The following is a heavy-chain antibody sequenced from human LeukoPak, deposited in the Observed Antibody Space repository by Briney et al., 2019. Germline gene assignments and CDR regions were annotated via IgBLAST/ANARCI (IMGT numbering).Heavy chain of an antibody. V-gene: IGHV1-46*01. CDR1: GYTFTSYD. Sequence: ASVKVSCKASGYTFTSYDINWVRQSPGQGLEWMGIINPSGGSTSYAQKFQGRVTMTRDTSTSTVYMELSSLRSEDTAVYYCARELHCSSTSCPPCYWGQGTLVTVSS. D-gene: IGHD2-2*01. CDR2: INPSGGST. CDR3: ARELHCSSTSCPPCY. J-gene: IGHJ4*02.